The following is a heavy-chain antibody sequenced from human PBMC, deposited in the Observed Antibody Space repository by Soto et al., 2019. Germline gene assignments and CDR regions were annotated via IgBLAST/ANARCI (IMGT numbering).Heavy chain of an antibody. D-gene: IGHD2-15*01. CDR1: GIDLSIYW. CDR3: TKDTFGGRDS. V-gene: IGHV3-74*01. J-gene: IGHJ4*02. CDR2: INPESTTI. Sequence: EAQLVESGGGLVQPGGSRRLSCTGSGIDLSIYWMHWVRQGPGKGLVWVSRINPESTTISYADSVKGRFTISRDNAENTLFLHMNSLSAEDTGVYYCTKDTFGGRDSWGQGTLVTVSS.